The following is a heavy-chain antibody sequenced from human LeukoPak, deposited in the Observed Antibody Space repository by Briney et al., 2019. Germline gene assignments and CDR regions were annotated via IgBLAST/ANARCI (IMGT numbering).Heavy chain of an antibody. Sequence: GRSLRLSCAASGFSFKKFAVHWIRQAPGRGLEYVSGINSDGATSHYADSAKGRFTISRDNSKNALYLQLSSLRPEDTALYYCVKTMVVFGGLIRTDAFDVWGQGTMVTVSS. CDR3: VKTMVVFGGLIRTDAFDV. D-gene: IGHD3-10*01. CDR1: GFSFKKFA. J-gene: IGHJ3*01. V-gene: IGHV3-64D*06. CDR2: INSDGATS.